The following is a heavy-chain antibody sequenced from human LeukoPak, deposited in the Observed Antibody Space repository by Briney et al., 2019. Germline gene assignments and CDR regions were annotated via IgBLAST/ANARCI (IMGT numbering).Heavy chain of an antibody. CDR3: ARDRLGPSFSVSHFDL. V-gene: IGHV3-23*01. CDR1: GFTFSSYA. D-gene: IGHD3-3*02. CDR2: ISGSGGST. J-gene: IGHJ4*02. Sequence: GGSLRLSCAASGFTFSSYAMSWVRQAPGRGLEWVSAISGSGGSTYYADSVTGRSTIFRDNDKNSLYLRMDSLRAEDTALYYCARDRLGPSFSVSHFDLWGQGTLVTVSS.